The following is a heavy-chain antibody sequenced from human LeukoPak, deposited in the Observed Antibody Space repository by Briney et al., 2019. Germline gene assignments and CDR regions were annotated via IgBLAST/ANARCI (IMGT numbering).Heavy chain of an antibody. Sequence: GASVKVSCKASGYTFTGYYMHWARQAPGQGLEWMGWINPNSGGTNYAQKFQGRVTMTRDTSISTAYMELSRLRSDDTAVYYCARDRKDCSSTSCYFRVSDWFDPWGQGTLVTVSS. J-gene: IGHJ5*02. CDR1: GYTFTGYY. D-gene: IGHD2-2*01. CDR3: ARDRKDCSSTSCYFRVSDWFDP. CDR2: INPNSGGT. V-gene: IGHV1-2*02.